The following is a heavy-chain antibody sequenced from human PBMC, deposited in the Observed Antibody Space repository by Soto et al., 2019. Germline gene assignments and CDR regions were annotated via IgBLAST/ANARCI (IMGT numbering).Heavy chain of an antibody. J-gene: IGHJ2*01. V-gene: IGHV3-33*01. D-gene: IGHD5-12*01. CDR1: GFTFSSYG. Sequence: GGSLRLSCAASGFTFSSYGMHWVRQAPGKGPEWVAVIWYDGSNKYYADSVKGRFTISRDNSKNTLYLQMNSLRAEDTAVYYCARGGSLHWYFDLWGRGTLVTVSS. CDR2: IWYDGSNK. CDR3: ARGGSLHWYFDL.